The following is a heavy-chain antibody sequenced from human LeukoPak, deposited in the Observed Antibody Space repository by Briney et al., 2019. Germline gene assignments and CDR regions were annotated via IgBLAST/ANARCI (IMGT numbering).Heavy chain of an antibody. Sequence: SETLSLTCTVSGGSISSYYWSWIRQPPGKGLEWIGYIYYSGSTNYNPSLKSRVTISVDTSKNQFSLKVRSVTAADTAVYYCASSGWLLAKDDRRDRLDNWGQGTLVTVSS. CDR3: ASSGWLLAKDDRRDRLDN. D-gene: IGHD6-19*01. CDR2: IYYSGST. V-gene: IGHV4-59*08. J-gene: IGHJ4*02. CDR1: GGSISSYY.